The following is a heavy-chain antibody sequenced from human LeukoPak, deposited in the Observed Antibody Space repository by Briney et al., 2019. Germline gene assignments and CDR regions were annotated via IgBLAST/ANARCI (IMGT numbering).Heavy chain of an antibody. CDR2: ISGGAGSI. CDR1: GFTFSNYG. V-gene: IGHV3-23*01. CDR3: AKDRGY. Sequence: GGSLRLSCAASGFTFSNYGMIWVRQAPGKGLEWVSAISGGAGSIYYADSVKGRFTISRDNSKDTLYLQMNSLRAEDTAIYYCAKDRGYWGQGTLVTVSS. J-gene: IGHJ4*02. D-gene: IGHD5-24*01.